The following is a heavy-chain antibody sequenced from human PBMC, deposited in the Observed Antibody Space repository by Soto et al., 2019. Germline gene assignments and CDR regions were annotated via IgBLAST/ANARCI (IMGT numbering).Heavy chain of an antibody. V-gene: IGHV3-30*18. J-gene: IGHJ4*02. CDR3: AKDAPYYYDSSGYYGPFDY. CDR2: ISYDGSNK. Sequence: GGALRLSCAASGFTFSSYAMSWVRQAPGKGLEWVALISYDGSNKYYADSVKGRFTISRDNSKNTLYLQMNSLRAEDTAMYYCAKDAPYYYDSSGYYGPFDYWGQGTLVTVSS. D-gene: IGHD3-22*01. CDR1: GFTFSSYA.